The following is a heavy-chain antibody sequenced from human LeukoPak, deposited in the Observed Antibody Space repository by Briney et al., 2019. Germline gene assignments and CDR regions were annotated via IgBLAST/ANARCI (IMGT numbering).Heavy chain of an antibody. V-gene: IGHV4-34*01. D-gene: IGHD2-15*01. J-gene: IGHJ6*02. Sequence: SETLSLTRAVYGGSFSGYYRSWIRQPPGKGLEWIGELNHRGSTNYNPSLKSRVTISVDTSKNQSSLKLSSVTAADTAVYYCARTHCSGGSCYSRKRNYYYGMDVWGQGTTVTVSS. CDR2: LNHRGST. CDR3: ARTHCSGGSCYSRKRNYYYGMDV. CDR1: GGSFSGYY.